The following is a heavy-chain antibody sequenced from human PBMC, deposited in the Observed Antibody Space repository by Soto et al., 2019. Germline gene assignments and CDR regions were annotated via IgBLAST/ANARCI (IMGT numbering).Heavy chain of an antibody. Sequence: QVQLVESGGGVVQPGRSLRLSCAASGFTFSSYGMHWVRQAPGKGLEWVAVISYDGSNKYYADSVKGRFTISRDNSKNTLYLQMNSLRAEDTAVYYCATQLYYYDSSGYYQQTGNYFDYWGQGTLVTVSS. J-gene: IGHJ4*02. V-gene: IGHV3-30*03. CDR1: GFTFSSYG. CDR2: ISYDGSNK. CDR3: ATQLYYYDSSGYYQQTGNYFDY. D-gene: IGHD3-22*01.